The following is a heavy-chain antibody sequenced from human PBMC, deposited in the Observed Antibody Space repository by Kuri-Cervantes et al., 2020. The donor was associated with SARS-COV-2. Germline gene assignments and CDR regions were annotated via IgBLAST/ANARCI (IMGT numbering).Heavy chain of an antibody. V-gene: IGHV1-3*02. Sequence: ASVKVSCKASGYTFTSYAMHWVRQAPGQRLEWMGWSNAGNGNTKYSQEFQGRVTMTRITSISTAYMELSSLRFEDAAVYYCARDIGDWNPDGFDIWGQGTMVTVSS. CDR2: SNAGNGNT. J-gene: IGHJ3*02. D-gene: IGHD1-1*01. CDR3: ARDIGDWNPDGFDI. CDR1: GYTFTSYA.